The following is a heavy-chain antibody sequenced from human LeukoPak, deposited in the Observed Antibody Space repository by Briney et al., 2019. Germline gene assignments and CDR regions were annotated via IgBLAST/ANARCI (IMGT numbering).Heavy chain of an antibody. CDR1: VYTFTSYD. Sequence: ASVKVSCKASVYTFTSYDVNWVRQATGQGREWMGWMNPNSGNTGYARRFQGRVTITRNTSISTAYMQLSSLRSEDTAVYYCARRVSYGDFDYWGQGTLVTVSS. D-gene: IGHD4-17*01. V-gene: IGHV1-8*01. CDR2: MNPNSGNT. J-gene: IGHJ4*02. CDR3: ARRVSYGDFDY.